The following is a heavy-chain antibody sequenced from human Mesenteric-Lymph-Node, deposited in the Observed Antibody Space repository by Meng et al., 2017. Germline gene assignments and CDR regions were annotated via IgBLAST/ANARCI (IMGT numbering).Heavy chain of an antibody. Sequence: GSLRLSCAVSGGSISSSSWWSWVRQPPGKGLEWIGEIYHSGGTNYKPSLKSRVTISVDKSKNQFSLELSSVTAADTAVYYCARADYYDSSGYYYPGAPYYFDYWGQG. CDR2: IYHSGGT. CDR3: ARADYYDSSGYYYPGAPYYFDY. CDR1: GGSISSSSW. V-gene: IGHV4-4*02. D-gene: IGHD3-22*01. J-gene: IGHJ4*02.